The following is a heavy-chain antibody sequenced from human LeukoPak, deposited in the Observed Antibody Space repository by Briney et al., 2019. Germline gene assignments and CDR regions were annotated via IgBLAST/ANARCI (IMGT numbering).Heavy chain of an antibody. J-gene: IGHJ4*02. CDR3: AKDKMANDY. CDR1: GFTFSSSA. D-gene: IGHD5-24*01. V-gene: IGHV3-23*01. Sequence: GGSLRLSCAASGFTFSSSAMSWLRQVPGKGLEWVSGISASGGSTYYADSVRGRFTISRDNSKNTLYVQMNSLRAEDTAVYYCAKDKMANDYWGQGTLVTVSS. CDR2: ISASGGST.